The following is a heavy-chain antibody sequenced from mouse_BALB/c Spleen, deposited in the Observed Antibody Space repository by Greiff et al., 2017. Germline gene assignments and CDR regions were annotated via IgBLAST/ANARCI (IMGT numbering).Heavy chain of an antibody. CDR2: IYPYNGGT. Sequence: EVQLQQSGPELVKPGASVKISCKASGYTFTDYNMHWVKQSHGKSLEWIGYIYPYNGGTGYNQKFKSKAILTVDKSSSTAYMELRSLTSEDSAVYYCASSNILDDYGFADWGEGNAVTVAS. CDR1: GYTFTDYN. J-gene: IGHJ1*01. D-gene: IGHD1-1*01. V-gene: IGHV1S29*02. CDR3: ASSNILDDYGFAD.